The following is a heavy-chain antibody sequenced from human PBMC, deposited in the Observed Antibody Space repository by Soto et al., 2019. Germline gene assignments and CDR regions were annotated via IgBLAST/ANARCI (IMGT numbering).Heavy chain of an antibody. V-gene: IGHV3-30*18. D-gene: IGHD3-10*01. CDR3: AKESGGIHFYAAGTYVYNWFDP. CDR1: GFTFSNFA. CDR2: ISYDGSNK. J-gene: IGHJ5*02. Sequence: QVQLVESGGGVVQPGRSLRLSCAASGFTFSNFAMHWVRQAPDKGLEWVAAISYDGSNKYYADSVRGRFTISRDNSKNTLYLQMNSLIAEDTAVYYCAKESGGIHFYAAGTYVYNWFDPWGQGTLVTVSS.